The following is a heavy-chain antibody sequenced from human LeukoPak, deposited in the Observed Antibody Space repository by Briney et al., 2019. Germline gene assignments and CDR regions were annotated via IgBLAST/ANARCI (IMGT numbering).Heavy chain of an antibody. D-gene: IGHD3-9*01. CDR1: GFTFSSYS. CDR3: ARPYDILTGAYYYYGMDV. J-gene: IGHJ6*02. Sequence: GGSLRLSCAASGFTFSSYSMNWVRQAPGKGLEWVSSISSSSSYIYYADSVKGRFTISRDNAKNSLYLQMNSLRAEDTAVYYCARPYDILTGAYYYYGMDVWGQGTTVTVSS. CDR2: ISSSSSYI. V-gene: IGHV3-21*01.